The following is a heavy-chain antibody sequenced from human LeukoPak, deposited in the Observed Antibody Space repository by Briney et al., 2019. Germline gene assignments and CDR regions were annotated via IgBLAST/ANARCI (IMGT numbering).Heavy chain of an antibody. CDR2: IIPIFGTA. J-gene: IGHJ4*02. CDR3: ARERYDFWSGYRGPDFDY. V-gene: IGHV1-69*01. D-gene: IGHD3-3*01. CDR1: GGTFSSYA. Sequence: ASVKVSCKASGGTFSSYAISWVRQAPGQGLEWMGGIIPIFGTANYAQKFQGRVTITADDSTSTAYMELSSLRSEDTAVYYCARERYDFWSGYRGPDFDYWGQGTLVTVSS.